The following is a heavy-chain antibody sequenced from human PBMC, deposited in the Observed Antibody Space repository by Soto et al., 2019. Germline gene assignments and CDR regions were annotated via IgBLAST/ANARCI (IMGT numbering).Heavy chain of an antibody. CDR1: GGTFSSYA. J-gene: IGHJ3*02. V-gene: IGHV1-69*13. D-gene: IGHD4-4*01. CDR2: IIPIFGTA. CDR3: ARATTVTTYDAFGI. Sequence: GASVKVYCKASGGTFSSYAISWVRQAPGQGLEWMGGIIPIFGTANYAQKFQGRVTITADESTSTAYMELSSLKSEDTAVYYCARATTVTTYDAFGIWGRERMVTVSS.